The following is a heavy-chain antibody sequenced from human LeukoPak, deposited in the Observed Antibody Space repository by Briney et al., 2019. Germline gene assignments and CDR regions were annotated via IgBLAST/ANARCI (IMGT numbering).Heavy chain of an antibody. V-gene: IGHV4-61*01. J-gene: IGHJ4*02. D-gene: IGHD5-18*01. CDR3: ARSGYSFGTGYFFDY. Sequence: SETLSLTCTVSGGSVSSGSYYWSWIRLAPGKGLEWIGFIYYTGSTNYSPSLKTRVTISLDTSKNQFSLKVTSVTAADTAVYYCARSGYSFGTGYFFDYWGQGTLVTVSS. CDR2: IYYTGST. CDR1: GGSVSSGSYY.